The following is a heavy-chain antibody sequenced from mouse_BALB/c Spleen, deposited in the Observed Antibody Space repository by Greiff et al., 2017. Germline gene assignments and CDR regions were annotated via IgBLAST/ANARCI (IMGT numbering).Heavy chain of an antibody. Sequence: VQLQQSGAELMKPGASVKISCKATGYTFSSYWIEWVKQRPGHGLEWIGEILPGSGSTNYNEKFKGKATFTADTSSNTAYMQLSSLTSEDSAVYYCARSASYYAMDYWGQGTSVTVSS. V-gene: IGHV1-9*01. D-gene: IGHD6-1*01. CDR1: GYTFSSYW. CDR3: ARSASYYAMDY. J-gene: IGHJ4*01. CDR2: ILPGSGST.